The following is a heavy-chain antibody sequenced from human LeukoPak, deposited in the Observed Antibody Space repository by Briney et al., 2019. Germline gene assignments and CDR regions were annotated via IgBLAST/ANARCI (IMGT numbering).Heavy chain of an antibody. CDR1: GGSIISSTYY. V-gene: IGHV4-39*01. CDR2: IFYSGST. Sequence: PSETLSLTCTVSGGSIISSTYYWGWIRQPPGKGLDWIGSIFYSGSTYYNPSLKSRVTISVDTSKNQFSLKLSSVTAADTAVYYCARNGPTYVSTVSGIWFSSSWYRSDYYYYGMDVWGQGTTVTVSS. D-gene: IGHD6-13*01. J-gene: IGHJ6*01. CDR3: ARNGPTYVSTVSGIWFSSSWYRSDYYYYGMDV.